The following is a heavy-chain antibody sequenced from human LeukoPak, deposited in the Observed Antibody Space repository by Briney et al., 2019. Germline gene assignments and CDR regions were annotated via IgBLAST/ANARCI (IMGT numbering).Heavy chain of an antibody. Sequence: GGSLSLSCAASGFTFSSYAMSWVRQAPGKGVEWVSAISGSGGSTYYADSVKGRFTTSRDNSKNTLYLQMNSLRAEDTAVYYCAKDLRFLEWFFDYWGQGTLVTVSS. CDR3: AKDLRFLEWFFDY. CDR2: ISGSGGST. J-gene: IGHJ4*02. CDR1: GFTFSSYA. D-gene: IGHD3-3*01. V-gene: IGHV3-23*01.